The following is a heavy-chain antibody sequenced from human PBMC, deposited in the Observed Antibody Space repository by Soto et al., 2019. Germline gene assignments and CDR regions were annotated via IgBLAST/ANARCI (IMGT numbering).Heavy chain of an antibody. D-gene: IGHD2-21*01. J-gene: IGHJ3*02. CDR2: ISWNSGSI. Sequence: PGGSLRLSCAASGFTFDDYAMHWVRQAPGKGLEWVSGISWNSGSIGYADSVKGRFTISRDNAKNSLYLQMNSLRAEDTALYYYAKAHVSLSTVTISGGAFYIWGQGTMVTVSS. CDR1: GFTFDDYA. CDR3: AKAHVSLSTVTISGGAFYI. V-gene: IGHV3-9*01.